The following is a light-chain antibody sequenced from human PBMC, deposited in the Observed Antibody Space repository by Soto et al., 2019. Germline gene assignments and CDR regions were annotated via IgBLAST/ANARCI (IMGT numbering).Light chain of an antibody. Sequence: EIVLTQSPGTLSLSPGERATLSCRASQSLTSSYLAWYQHKPGQAPRLLIYGVSSRATGIPDRFSGSGSGTDFTLTISRLEPEDSAVYYCQQYTSSFTFGPGTKVHIK. J-gene: IGKJ3*01. CDR1: QSLTSSY. CDR3: QQYTSSFT. V-gene: IGKV3-20*01. CDR2: GVS.